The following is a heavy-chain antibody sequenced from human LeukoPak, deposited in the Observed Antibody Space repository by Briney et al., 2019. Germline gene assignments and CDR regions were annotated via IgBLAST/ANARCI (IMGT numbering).Heavy chain of an antibody. CDR1: GFTFSDYY. J-gene: IGHJ4*02. CDR3: ARGGSSDPLGY. CDR2: ISSSGSTK. V-gene: IGHV3-11*04. Sequence: GGSLRLSCAASGFTFSDYYMNWIRQAPGKGLEWVSYISSSGSTKHYADSVKGRFTISRDNAKNSLYLQMNSLRAEDTAVYYCARGGSSDPLGYWGQGTLVTVSS. D-gene: IGHD2-2*01.